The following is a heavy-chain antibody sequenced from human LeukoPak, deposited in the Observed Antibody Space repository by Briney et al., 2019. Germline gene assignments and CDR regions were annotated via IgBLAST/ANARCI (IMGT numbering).Heavy chain of an antibody. D-gene: IGHD5-18*01. CDR2: IYSGGST. Sequence: SGGSLRLSCAASGFTVSSNYMSWVRQVPGKGLEWVSVIYSGGSTYYADSVKGRFTISRDNSKNTLYLQMNSLRAEDTAVYYCAREIIQLPGYDYWGQGTLVTVSP. CDR3: AREIIQLPGYDY. J-gene: IGHJ4*02. V-gene: IGHV3-53*01. CDR1: GFTVSSNY.